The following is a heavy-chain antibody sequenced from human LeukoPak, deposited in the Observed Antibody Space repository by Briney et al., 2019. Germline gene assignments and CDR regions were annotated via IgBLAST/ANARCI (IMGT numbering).Heavy chain of an antibody. CDR1: GFTFRSYG. D-gene: IGHD6-19*01. J-gene: IGHJ4*02. CDR2: ISYDGSTK. CDR3: AKPRIPVAGTDLDF. V-gene: IGHV3-30*18. Sequence: GGSLRLSCAASGFTFRSYGMHWVRQAPGKGLEWVGVISYDGSTKYYADSVKGRFTISRDNSKNTLYLQMNSLRPEDTAVYYCAKPRIPVAGTDLDFWGQGTLVTVSS.